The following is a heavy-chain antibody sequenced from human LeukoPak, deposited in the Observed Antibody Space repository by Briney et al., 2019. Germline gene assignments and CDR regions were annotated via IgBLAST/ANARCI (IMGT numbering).Heavy chain of an antibody. CDR1: GFTFSSYS. D-gene: IGHD6-13*01. J-gene: IGHJ4*02. Sequence: GGSLRLSCAASGFTFSSYSMNWVRQAPGKGLEWVSSISSSSSYIYYADSVKGRFTISRDNAKNSLYLQVNSLRAEDTAVYYGARGRYSSSWYFDYWGQGTLVTVSS. CDR3: ARGRYSSSWYFDY. CDR2: ISSSSSYI. V-gene: IGHV3-21*01.